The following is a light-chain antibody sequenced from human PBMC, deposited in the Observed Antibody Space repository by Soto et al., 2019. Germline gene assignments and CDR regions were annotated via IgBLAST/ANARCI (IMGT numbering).Light chain of an antibody. CDR3: QQYGSSRWT. CDR2: GAS. J-gene: IGKJ1*01. CDR1: QSVRSRY. Sequence: ETVLTQSPGTLSLSPGERATLSCRASQSVRSRYLAWYQQKPGQAPRLLISGASSRATGIPDRFSGSGSGTDFTLTVSRLEPEDFAVYYCQQYGSSRWTFGQGTKVEIK. V-gene: IGKV3-20*01.